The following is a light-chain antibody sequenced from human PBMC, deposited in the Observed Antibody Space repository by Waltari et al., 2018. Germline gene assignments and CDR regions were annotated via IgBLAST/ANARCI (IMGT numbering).Light chain of an antibody. V-gene: IGLV2-23*02. Sequence: QSALIQPAAVSGSPGQSITVSCTGTSPDVGTYNLVSWYQQHPGKPPKLIIYEVTKRLSGVSRRFSGSKSGNTASLTISGLQDEDEGEYYCCSYAGGQLFVFGTGTEVSVL. CDR1: SPDVGTYNL. CDR2: EVT. CDR3: CSYAGGQLFV. J-gene: IGLJ1*01.